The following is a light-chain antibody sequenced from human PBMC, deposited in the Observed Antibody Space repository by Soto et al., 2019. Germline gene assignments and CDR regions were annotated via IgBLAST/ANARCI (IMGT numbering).Light chain of an antibody. CDR2: AVN. V-gene: IGLV2-14*01. CDR3: SSYTTISTYV. J-gene: IGLJ1*01. Sequence: QLVLTQPASVSGSPGQSITISCTGTSSDVGRYNYVSWYQQQPGTAPKLMIYAVNTRPSGVSNRFSGSKSGNTASLTISGLQAEDEADYYRSSYTTISTYVFGTGTKVTVL. CDR1: SSDVGRYNY.